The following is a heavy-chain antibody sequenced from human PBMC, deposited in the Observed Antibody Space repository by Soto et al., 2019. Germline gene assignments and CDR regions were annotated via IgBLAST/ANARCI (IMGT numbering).Heavy chain of an antibody. CDR3: ARGGHWWFEF. D-gene: IGHD1-26*01. CDR2: IREDGSER. Sequence: GGSLRLSCAASGFMLSRYGMSWVRQAPGKGLEWVANIREDGSERYYVASVEGRFTISRDNTKNSLYLQMSSLRVEDTAVYYCARGGHWWFEFWGRGTLVTVSS. V-gene: IGHV3-7*05. J-gene: IGHJ2*01. CDR1: GFMLSRYG.